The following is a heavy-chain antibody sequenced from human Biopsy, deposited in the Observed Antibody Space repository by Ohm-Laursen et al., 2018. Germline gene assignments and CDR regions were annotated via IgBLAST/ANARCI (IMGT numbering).Heavy chain of an antibody. CDR1: GFSFSIYG. V-gene: IGHV3-30*18. D-gene: IGHD7-27*01. Sequence: SLRLSCPSSGFSFSIYGMHWVCQAPRKGLAWVAVISDDGRNKYYVDSVKCRFTIYRNNSKNMLYLQMNNLRAEDTAVFYCAKDLRNNNWGVENWGQGTLVTVSS. J-gene: IGHJ4*02. CDR3: AKDLRNNNWGVEN. CDR2: ISDDGRNK.